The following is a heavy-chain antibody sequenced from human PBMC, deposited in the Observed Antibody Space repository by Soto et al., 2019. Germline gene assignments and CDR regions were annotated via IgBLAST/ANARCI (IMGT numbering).Heavy chain of an antibody. CDR2: ISAYNGNT. CDR3: ARAGTPCDY. CDR1: GYTFTNFG. D-gene: IGHD3-10*01. J-gene: IGHJ4*02. Sequence: QVQLVQSGAEVKKPGASVKVSCKASGYTFTNFGISWVRQAPGQGLEWMGWISAYNGNTNYAQNFQGRVTMTTDTSTSTAYTALRSLRPDGTAVYYCARAGTPCDYWGQGTLLTVSS. V-gene: IGHV1-18*01.